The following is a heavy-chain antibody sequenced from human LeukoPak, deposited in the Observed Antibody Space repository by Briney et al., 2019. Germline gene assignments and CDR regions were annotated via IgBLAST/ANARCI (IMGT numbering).Heavy chain of an antibody. D-gene: IGHD3-16*01. V-gene: IGHV1-2*02. CDR1: GYTFTGYY. Sequence: ASVKVSCKASGYTFTGYYMHWVRQAPGQGLEWMGWINPNSGDTKYAQKFQGRVTMARDTSISTAYMELSRLRSDDTAVYYCATQRGSYLWGTDFDYWGQGTLVTVSS. CDR3: ATQRGSYLWGTDFDY. CDR2: INPNSGDT. J-gene: IGHJ4*02.